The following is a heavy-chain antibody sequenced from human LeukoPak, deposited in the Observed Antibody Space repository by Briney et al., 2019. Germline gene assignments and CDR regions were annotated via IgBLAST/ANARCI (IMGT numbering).Heavy chain of an antibody. D-gene: IGHD3-3*01. J-gene: IGHJ3*02. CDR2: IIPIFGTA. V-gene: IGHV1-69*01. CDR1: GGTFSSYA. Sequence: GASVKVSCKASGGTFSSYAISWVRQAPGQGLEWMGGIIPIFGTANYAQKFQGRVTITADESTSTAYMELSSLRSEDTAVYYCATFSWLLFAFDIWGQGTMVTVSS. CDR3: ATFSWLLFAFDI.